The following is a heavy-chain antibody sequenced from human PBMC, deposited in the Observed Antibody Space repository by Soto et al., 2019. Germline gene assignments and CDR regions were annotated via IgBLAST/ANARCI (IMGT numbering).Heavy chain of an antibody. V-gene: IGHV4-34*01. Sequence: QVQLQQWGAGLLKPSETLSLTCAVYGGSFSGYYWRWIRQPPGKGLEWIGEINHSGSTNYNPSLKSRVTISVDTSKNQFSLKLSSVTAAGTAVYYCAIGRARRVDSSGYSAWFDPWGQGPLVTVSS. CDR2: INHSGST. J-gene: IGHJ5*02. CDR1: GGSFSGYY. CDR3: AIGRARRVDSSGYSAWFDP. D-gene: IGHD3-22*01.